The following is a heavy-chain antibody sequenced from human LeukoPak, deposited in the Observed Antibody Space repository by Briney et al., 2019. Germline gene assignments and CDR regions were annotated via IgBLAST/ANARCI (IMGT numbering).Heavy chain of an antibody. Sequence: GGSLRLSCAASGFTFSSYGMHWVRQAPGKGLEWVAFIRYDGSNKYYADSVKGRFTISRDNSKNTLYLQMNSLRAEDTAVYYCAKDIGRSLIVVVPAAFDYWGQGTLVTVSS. J-gene: IGHJ4*02. CDR1: GFTFSSYG. CDR3: AKDIGRSLIVVVPAAFDY. D-gene: IGHD2-2*01. CDR2: IRYDGSNK. V-gene: IGHV3-30*02.